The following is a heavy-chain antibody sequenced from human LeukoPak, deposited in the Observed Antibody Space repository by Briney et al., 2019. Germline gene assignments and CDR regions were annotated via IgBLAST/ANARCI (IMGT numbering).Heavy chain of an antibody. Sequence: GGSRRLSCAASGFTLSSYWMSWVRQAPGKGLEWVANIKEDGSEKYYVGSVKGRFTISRDNAQNSVYLHMNSLTAEDTALYYCARDWVAGVPFDAFDIWGQGTMVSVSS. V-gene: IGHV3-7*03. CDR2: IKEDGSEK. J-gene: IGHJ3*02. CDR3: ARDWVAGVPFDAFDI. CDR1: GFTLSSYW. D-gene: IGHD3-10*01.